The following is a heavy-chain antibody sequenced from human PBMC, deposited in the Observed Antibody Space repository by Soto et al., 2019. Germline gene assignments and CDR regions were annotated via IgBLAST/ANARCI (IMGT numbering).Heavy chain of an antibody. CDR3: ARHAPYCSGGSCYYSDYYYGMDV. D-gene: IGHD2-15*01. J-gene: IGHJ6*02. CDR2: IYPGDSDT. V-gene: IGHV5-51*01. Sequence: PGESMKVSRKGAGYSFTSYWGGWVRQMPGKGLEWMGIIYPGDSDTRYSPSFQGQVTISADKSISTAYLQWSSLKASDTAMYYCARHAPYCSGGSCYYSDYYYGMDVWGQGTTVTVSS. CDR1: GYSFTSYW.